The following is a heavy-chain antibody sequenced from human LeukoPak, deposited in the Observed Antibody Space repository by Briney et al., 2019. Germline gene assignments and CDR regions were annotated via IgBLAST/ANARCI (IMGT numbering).Heavy chain of an antibody. CDR3: ARGGFSTHYDFWSGYYTFDY. J-gene: IGHJ4*02. D-gene: IGHD3-3*01. CDR1: GFTFSSYA. Sequence: GGSLRLSCAASGFTFSSYAMSWVRQAPGKGLEWVSAISGSGGSTYYADSVKGRFTISRDNSKNTLYLQMNSLRAEDTAVYYCARGGFSTHYDFWSGYYTFDYWGQGTLVTVSS. CDR2: ISGSGGST. V-gene: IGHV3-23*01.